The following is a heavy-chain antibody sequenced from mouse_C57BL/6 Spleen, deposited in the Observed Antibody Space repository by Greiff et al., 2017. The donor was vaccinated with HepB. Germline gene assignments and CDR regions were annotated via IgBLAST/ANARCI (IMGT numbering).Heavy chain of an antibody. CDR3: ARRYGSSYDYFDY. D-gene: IGHD1-1*01. J-gene: IGHJ2*01. Sequence: EVNVVESGGGLVKPGGSLKLSCAASGFTFSSYTMSWVRQTPEKRLEWVATISGGGGNTYYPDSVKGRFTISRDNAKNTLYLQMSSLRSEDTALYYCARRYGSSYDYFDYWGQGTTLTVSS. CDR2: ISGGGGNT. CDR1: GFTFSSYT. V-gene: IGHV5-9*01.